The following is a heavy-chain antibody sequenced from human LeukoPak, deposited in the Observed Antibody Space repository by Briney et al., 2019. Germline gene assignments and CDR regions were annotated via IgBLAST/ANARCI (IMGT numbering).Heavy chain of an antibody. V-gene: IGHV3-23*01. D-gene: IGHD4-17*01. Sequence: GGSLRLSCAASGLTFSSYAMSWVRQAPGKGLEWVSAISGSGSSTYYADSVKDRFTISRDNSKNTLYLQMNSLRAEATAVYYCAKPYGDYLYYFDYWGQGTLVTVSS. J-gene: IGHJ4*02. CDR1: GLTFSSYA. CDR2: ISGSGSST. CDR3: AKPYGDYLYYFDY.